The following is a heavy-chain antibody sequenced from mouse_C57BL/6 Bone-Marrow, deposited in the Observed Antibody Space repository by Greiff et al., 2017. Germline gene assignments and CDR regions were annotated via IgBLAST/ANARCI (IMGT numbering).Heavy chain of an antibody. CDR3: AREGAYYSNYFDY. Sequence: EVKVEESGGGLVKPGGSLKLSCAASGFTFSSYAMSWVRQTPEKRLEWVATISDGGSYTYYPDNVKGRFTISRDNAKNNLYLQMSHLKSEDTAMYYWAREGAYYSNYFDYWGQGTTLTVSS. J-gene: IGHJ2*01. CDR1: GFTFSSYA. CDR2: ISDGGSYT. D-gene: IGHD2-5*01. V-gene: IGHV5-4*01.